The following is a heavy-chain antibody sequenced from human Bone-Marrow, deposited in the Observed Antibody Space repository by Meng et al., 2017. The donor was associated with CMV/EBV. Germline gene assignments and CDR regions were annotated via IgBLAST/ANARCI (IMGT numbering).Heavy chain of an antibody. D-gene: IGHD3-22*01. CDR1: GDSISGYY. Sequence: SETLSLTCTVSGDSISGYYWSWIRQPPGKGLEWIGYIYYTGTTNYNPSLKGRVTISVDTSNNQLSLKLSSVTAADTAVYYCARDEGPYYYDSSGPGGNWFDPWGQGTLVTVSS. J-gene: IGHJ5*02. CDR3: ARDEGPYYYDSSGPGGNWFDP. V-gene: IGHV4-59*01. CDR2: IYYTGTT.